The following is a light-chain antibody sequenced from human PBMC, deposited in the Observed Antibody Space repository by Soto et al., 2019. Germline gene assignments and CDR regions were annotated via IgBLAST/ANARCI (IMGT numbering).Light chain of an antibody. Sequence: QSVLTQPASVSGSPGQSITVSCTGTDNDVGGYNYVSWYQQYPDKAPKLIIYDVTNRPSGVSMRFSGSQSGNTASLTISGLRPEDEADYYCSSYTSIATYVFGSGTKVTVL. CDR3: SSYTSIATYV. CDR2: DVT. J-gene: IGLJ1*01. V-gene: IGLV2-14*01. CDR1: DNDVGGYNY.